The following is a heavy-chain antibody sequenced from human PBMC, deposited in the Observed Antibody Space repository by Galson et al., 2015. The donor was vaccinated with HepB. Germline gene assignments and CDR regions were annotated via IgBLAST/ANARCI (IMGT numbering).Heavy chain of an antibody. CDR1: GFTFSNFE. Sequence: SLRLSCAAAGFTFSNFEMNWVRQAPGKGLEWVSYISSRGSTIYYADSVKGRFTNSRDNAKNSLYLQMSSLRAEDTAVYYCARDINLVVAGGRYYFDSWGQGTLVTVSS. CDR3: ARDINLVVAGGRYYFDS. J-gene: IGHJ4*02. CDR2: ISSRGSTI. V-gene: IGHV3-48*03. D-gene: IGHD2-15*01.